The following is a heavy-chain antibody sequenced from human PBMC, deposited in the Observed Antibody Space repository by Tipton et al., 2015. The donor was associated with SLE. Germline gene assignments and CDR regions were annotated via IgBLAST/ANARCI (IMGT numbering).Heavy chain of an antibody. CDR2: ISSSSSYI. D-gene: IGHD5-12*01. J-gene: IGHJ4*02. Sequence: SLRLSCAASRFTFSDYYMNWIRQAPGKGLEWVSSISSSSSYIYYADSVKGRFTISRDNAKNSLYLQMNSLRAEDTAVYYCARVGYDSYYFDYWGQGTLVTVSS. V-gene: IGHV3-11*03. CDR3: ARVGYDSYYFDY. CDR1: RFTFSDYY.